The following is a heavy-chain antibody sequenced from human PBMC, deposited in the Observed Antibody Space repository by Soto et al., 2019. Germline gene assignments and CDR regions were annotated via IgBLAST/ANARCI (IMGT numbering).Heavy chain of an antibody. D-gene: IGHD6-6*01. CDR2: ISSSGSTI. V-gene: IGHV3-11*01. J-gene: IGHJ6*03. CDR3: ARGVAAREDYYYYYYMDV. CDR1: GFTFSDYY. Sequence: GGSLRLSCAASGFTFSDYYMSWIRQAPGKGLEWVSYISSSGSTIYYADSVKGRFTISRDNAKNSLYLQMNSLRAEDTAVYYCARGVAAREDYYYYYYMDVWAKGPRSPSP.